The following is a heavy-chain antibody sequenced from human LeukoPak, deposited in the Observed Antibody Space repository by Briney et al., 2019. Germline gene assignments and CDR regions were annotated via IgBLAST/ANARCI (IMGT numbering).Heavy chain of an antibody. J-gene: IGHJ4*02. CDR2: IYYSGST. D-gene: IGHD1-26*01. V-gene: IGHV4-59*12. CDR3: ARDGVPYSGSYYYFDY. CDR1: GGSISSYY. Sequence: SETLSLTCTVSGGSISSYYWSWLRQPPGKGLEWIGYIYYSGSTNYNPSLKSRVTISVDTSKNQFSLKLSSVTAADTAVYYCARDGVPYSGSYYYFDYWGQGTLVTVSS.